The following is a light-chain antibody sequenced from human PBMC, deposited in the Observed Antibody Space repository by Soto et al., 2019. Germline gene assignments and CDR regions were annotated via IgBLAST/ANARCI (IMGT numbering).Light chain of an antibody. J-gene: IGLJ1*01. V-gene: IGLV4-69*01. CDR3: QAWDTDTQTYV. CDR1: SGHSSSA. Sequence: QSVLTQSPSASASLGASVKLTCTLSSGHSSSAIAWHQQQPDKGPRYLMKLKSDGSHRKGDGIPDRFSGSSSGAERYLAISSLQSEDEADYYCQAWDTDTQTYVFATGTKLTVL. CDR2: LKSDGSH.